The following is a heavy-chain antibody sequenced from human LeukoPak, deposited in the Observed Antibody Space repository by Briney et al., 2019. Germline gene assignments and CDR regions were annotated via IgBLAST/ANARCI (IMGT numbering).Heavy chain of an antibody. CDR1: GFTFTGYF. D-gene: IGHD3-22*01. J-gene: IGHJ4*02. V-gene: IGHV1-2*02. CDR2: VNPNTGGT. CDR3: ARGHDFFDTSGYSQLDS. Sequence: VASVKVSCKTSGFTFTGYFIHWMRQAPGQGLEWLGWVNPNTGGTNYAQKFQGRVTMTRDTSITTAYMELSRLRSDDTAVYFCARGHDFFDTSGYSQLDSWGQGTLVSVSS.